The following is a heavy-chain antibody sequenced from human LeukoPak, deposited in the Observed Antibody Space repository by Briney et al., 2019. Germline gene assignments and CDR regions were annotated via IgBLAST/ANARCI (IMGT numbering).Heavy chain of an antibody. CDR3: ASLRGVFTGDAFDI. CDR1: GGSISSYY. Sequence: TSETLSLTCTVSGGSISSYYWSWIRQPPGKGLEWIGYIYYSGSTNYNPSLKSRVTISVDTSKNQFSLKLSSVTAADTAVYYCASLRGVFTGDAFDIWGQGTMVTVSS. J-gene: IGHJ3*02. V-gene: IGHV4-59*01. CDR2: IYYSGST. D-gene: IGHD3-10*01.